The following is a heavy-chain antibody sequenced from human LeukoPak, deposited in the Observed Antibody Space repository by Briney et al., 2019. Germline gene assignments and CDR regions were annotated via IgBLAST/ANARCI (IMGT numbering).Heavy chain of an antibody. V-gene: IGHV3-7*01. D-gene: IGHD2/OR15-2a*01. CDR1: GLAFQNYW. J-gene: IGHJ1*01. CDR2: INPAGSIQ. CDR3: ASTFPYCGDGTCAL. Sequence: GGSLRLSCLSTGLAFQNYWMTWVRQAPGKGLEWVANINPAGSIQNYVDAVRGRFTISRDNAKNSLHLQLDNPRADDTAVYYCASTFPYCGDGTCALGGQGTLVIVSS.